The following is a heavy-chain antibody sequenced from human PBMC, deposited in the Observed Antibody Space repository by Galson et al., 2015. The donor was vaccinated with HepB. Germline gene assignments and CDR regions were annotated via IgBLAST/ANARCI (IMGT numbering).Heavy chain of an antibody. CDR1: GFTFSSYA. J-gene: IGHJ4*02. D-gene: IGHD2-15*01. CDR2: ISYDGSNK. Sequence: SLRLSCAATGFTFSSYAMHWVRQAPGKGLEWVAVISYDGSNKYYADSVKGRFTISRDNSKNTLYLQMNSLRAEDTAVYYCAGDFTEVVVAASYFDYWGQGTLVTVSS. CDR3: AGDFTEVVVAASYFDY. V-gene: IGHV3-30-3*01.